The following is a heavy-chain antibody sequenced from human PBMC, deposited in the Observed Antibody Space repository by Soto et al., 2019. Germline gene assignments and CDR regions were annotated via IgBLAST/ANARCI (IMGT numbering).Heavy chain of an antibody. CDR2: ISAYNGNT. CDR3: ARDDIVVVPAGKNDAFDI. CDR1: GYTFTSHG. Sequence: ASVKVSCKASGYTFTSHGISWVRQAPGQGLEWMGWISAYNGNTNYAQKLQGRVTMTTDTSTSTAYMELRSLRSDDTAVYYCARDDIVVVPAGKNDAFDIWGQGTMVTVS. V-gene: IGHV1-18*01. D-gene: IGHD2-2*01. J-gene: IGHJ3*02.